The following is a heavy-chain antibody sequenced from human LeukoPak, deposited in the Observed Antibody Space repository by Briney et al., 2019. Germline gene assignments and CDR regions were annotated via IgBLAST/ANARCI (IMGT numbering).Heavy chain of an antibody. CDR3: ARTPIVGATTGGDFDY. J-gene: IGHJ4*02. Sequence: PGGSLRLSCAASGFTFSSYSMNWVRQAPGKGLEWVSSISSSSSYIYYADSLKGRFTISRDNTKNSLYLQMNSLRAEDTAVYYCARTPIVGATTGGDFDYWGQGTLVTVSS. CDR1: GFTFSSYS. V-gene: IGHV3-21*01. CDR2: ISSSSSYI. D-gene: IGHD1-26*01.